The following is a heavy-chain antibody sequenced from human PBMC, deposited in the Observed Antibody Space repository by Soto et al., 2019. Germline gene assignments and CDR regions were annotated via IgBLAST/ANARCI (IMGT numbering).Heavy chain of an antibody. V-gene: IGHV1-2*02. CDR3: ARAPREGRDYESGGYYYTGGNWFDP. CDR2: INPKSGGT. J-gene: IGHJ5*02. D-gene: IGHD3-22*01. Sequence: GASVKVSCKASGYTFTAYYMHWVRQAPGQGLEWMGWINPKSGGTNYAPKFQGRVSMTRDTSISTAHMELSGLRSDDTAMYYCARAPREGRDYESGGYYYTGGNWFDPWGRGTLVTVSS. CDR1: GYTFTAYY.